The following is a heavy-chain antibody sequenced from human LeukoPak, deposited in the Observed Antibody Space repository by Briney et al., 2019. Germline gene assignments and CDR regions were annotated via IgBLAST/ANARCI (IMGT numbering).Heavy chain of an antibody. CDR2: IYSGGST. D-gene: IGHD3-3*01. V-gene: IGHV3-53*01. J-gene: IGHJ4*02. CDR3: AREIRRFPPFDYYFDY. CDR1: GFTFSSYE. Sequence: GGSLRLSCAASGFTFSSYEMSWVRQAPGKGLEWVSVIYSGGSTYYADSVKGRFTISRDNSKNTLYLQMNSLRAEDTAVYYCAREIRRFPPFDYYFDYWGQGTLVTVSS.